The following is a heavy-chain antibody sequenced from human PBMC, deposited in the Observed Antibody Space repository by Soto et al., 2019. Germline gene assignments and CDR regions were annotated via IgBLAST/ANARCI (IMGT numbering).Heavy chain of an antibody. D-gene: IGHD4-4*01. V-gene: IGHV1-8*02. CDR3: ARAKGNSGYYYYGMDV. CDR2: MNPNSGNT. J-gene: IGHJ6*02. Sequence: SGTVSFKTSLQTLPGYDLHWVRQAPGQGLEWMGWMNPNSGNTGYAQKFQGRVTMTRNTSISTAYMELSSLRSEDTAVYYCARAKGNSGYYYYGMDVWGQGTTVNVS. CDR1: LQTLPGYD.